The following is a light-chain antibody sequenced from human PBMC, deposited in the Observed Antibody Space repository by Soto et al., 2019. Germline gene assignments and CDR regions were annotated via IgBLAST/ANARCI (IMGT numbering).Light chain of an antibody. CDR1: PNVGKY. V-gene: IGKV1-39*01. CDR3: QQIYVTPLT. J-gene: IGKJ4*01. Sequence: DVQMTQSPSSLSASIGDRVTITCRASPNVGKYLNWYQQKPGKGPNVLIHAASTLRSGVPLRFSGSGSGTEFTLTISSLQPEDSGTYYCQQIYVTPLTFGGGTRLEV. CDR2: AAS.